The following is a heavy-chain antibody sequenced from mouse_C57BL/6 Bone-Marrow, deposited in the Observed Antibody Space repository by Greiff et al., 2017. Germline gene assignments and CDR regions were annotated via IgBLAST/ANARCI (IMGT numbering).Heavy chain of an antibody. CDR1: GFTFSSYG. CDR2: ISSGGSYT. CDR3: ARRRGFAY. J-gene: IGHJ4*01. V-gene: IGHV5-6*01. Sequence: EVQVVESGGDLVKPGGSLKLSCAASGFTFSSYGMSWVRQTPDKRLEWVATISSGGSYTYYPDSVKGRFTISRDNAKNSLYLQMSSLKSEDTAMYYCARRRGFAYWGQGTSVTVSS.